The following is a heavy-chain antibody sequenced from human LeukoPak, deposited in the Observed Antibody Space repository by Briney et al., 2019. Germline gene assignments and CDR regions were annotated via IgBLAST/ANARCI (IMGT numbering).Heavy chain of an antibody. CDR2: IYHSGST. CDR3: ARARQFTMVRGVITYYFDY. Sequence: TLSLTCAVSGRSISSGGYSWSWIRQPPGKGLEWIGYIYHSGSTYYNPSLKSRVTISVDRSKNQFSLKLSSVTAADTAVYYCARARQFTMVRGVITYYFDYWGQGTLVTVSS. J-gene: IGHJ4*02. V-gene: IGHV4-30-2*01. D-gene: IGHD3-10*01. CDR1: GRSISSGGYS.